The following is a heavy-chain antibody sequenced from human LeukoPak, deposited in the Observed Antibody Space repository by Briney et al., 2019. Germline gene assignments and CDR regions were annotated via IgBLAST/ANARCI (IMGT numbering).Heavy chain of an antibody. V-gene: IGHV4-39*01. D-gene: IGHD3-16*01. Sequence: PSETLSLTCTVSGGSISSSSYYWGWIRQPPGKGLEWIGSIYYSGSTYYNPSLKSRVTISVDTSKNQFSLKLSSVTAADTAVYYCASCLVHFDLWGRGTLVTVSS. CDR2: IYYSGST. CDR1: GGSISSSSYY. J-gene: IGHJ2*01. CDR3: ASCLVHFDL.